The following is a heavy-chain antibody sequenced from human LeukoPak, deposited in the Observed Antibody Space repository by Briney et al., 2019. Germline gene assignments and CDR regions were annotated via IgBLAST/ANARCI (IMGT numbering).Heavy chain of an antibody. V-gene: IGHV4-4*08. CDR2: IFSSGST. J-gene: IGHJ4*02. Sequence: SETLSLTCTVSGGSISGYYWSWIRQPPGKGLEWIGYIFSSGSTYYNPSLKSRVTISVDTSKNQFSLKLSSVTAADTAVYYCARDRGITGYSSGWSPILNFDYWGQGTLVTVSS. D-gene: IGHD6-19*01. CDR3: ARDRGITGYSSGWSPILNFDY. CDR1: GGSISGYY.